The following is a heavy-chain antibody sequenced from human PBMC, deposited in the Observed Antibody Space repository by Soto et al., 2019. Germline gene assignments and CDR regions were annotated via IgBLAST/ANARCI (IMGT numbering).Heavy chain of an antibody. J-gene: IGHJ6*02. CDR2: ISAYNGNT. CDR1: GYTFTSYG. V-gene: IGHV1-18*04. CDR3: ARDANYYYYYGMDV. Sequence: AAVKVSCKASGYTFTSYGISWVRQAPGQGLEWMGWISAYNGNTNYAQKLQGRVTMTTDTSTSTAYMELRSLRSDDTAVYYCARDANYYYYYGMDVWGQGTTVTVSS.